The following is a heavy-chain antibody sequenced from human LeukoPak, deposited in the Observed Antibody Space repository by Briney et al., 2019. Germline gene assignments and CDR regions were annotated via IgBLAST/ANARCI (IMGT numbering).Heavy chain of an antibody. CDR3: ARGRYCSSTGCFDWFDP. V-gene: IGHV4-34*01. CDR2: INHSGST. J-gene: IGHJ5*02. CDR1: GGSFSGYY. D-gene: IGHD2-2*01. Sequence: PSETLSLTCAVYGGSFSGYYWSWIRQPPGKGLEWIGEINHSGSTNYNPSLKSRVTISVDTSKNQFSLKLSSVTAADTAVYYCARGRYCSSTGCFDWFDPWGQGTLVTVSS.